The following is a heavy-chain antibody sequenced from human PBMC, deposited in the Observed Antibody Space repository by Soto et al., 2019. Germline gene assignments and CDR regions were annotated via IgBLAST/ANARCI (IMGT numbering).Heavy chain of an antibody. D-gene: IGHD1-1*01. CDR2: IDPSDSYT. V-gene: IGHV5-10-1*01. CDR3: AAQQVQLGRPYYYYYGMDV. CDR1: SDSFTSYC. J-gene: IGHJ6*02. Sequence: GDSVTISCEAYSDSFTSYCITWVIQMPGKGAEWMGRIDPSDSYTNYSPSFQGHVTISADKCISTAYLQWSSLKASDTAMYYCAAQQVQLGRPYYYYYGMDVWGQGTTVTVSS.